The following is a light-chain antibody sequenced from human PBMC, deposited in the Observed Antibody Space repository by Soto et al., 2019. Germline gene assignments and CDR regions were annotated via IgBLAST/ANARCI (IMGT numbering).Light chain of an antibody. CDR3: QQSYITPYT. J-gene: IGKJ2*01. CDR2: AAS. V-gene: IGKV1-39*01. Sequence: DIQMTQSPYSLSASVGDTVTITCRASQSISVHLNWYQQKPGKVPKLLIYAASYLQSGVPSRFSGSGTETDFALTISSLQTEDCATNYCQQSYITPYTCGQGTKMEIK. CDR1: QSISVH.